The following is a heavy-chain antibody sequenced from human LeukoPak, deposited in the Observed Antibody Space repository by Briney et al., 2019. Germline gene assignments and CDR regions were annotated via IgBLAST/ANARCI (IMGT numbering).Heavy chain of an antibody. CDR3: ASDIAAAGTNY. D-gene: IGHD6-13*01. CDR2: INPNSGGT. J-gene: IGHJ4*02. Sequence: GASVKASCKASGYTFTGYYIHWVRQAPGQGLEWMGWINPNSGGTNYAQKFQGRVTMTRDTSISTAYMELSRLRPDDTAVYYCASDIAAAGTNYWGQGTLVTVSS. CDR1: GYTFTGYY. V-gene: IGHV1-2*02.